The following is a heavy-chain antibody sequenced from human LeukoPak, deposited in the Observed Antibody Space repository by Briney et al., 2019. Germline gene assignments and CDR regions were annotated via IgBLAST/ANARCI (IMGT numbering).Heavy chain of an antibody. CDR1: GGSIGRSSYY. J-gene: IGHJ4*02. CDR2: IYYSGST. V-gene: IGHV4-39*07. CDR3: ARLAAKTVAS. Sequence: SETLSLTCTVSGGSIGRSSYYWGWIRQPPVKGLEWLGNIYYSGSTNYNPSLKSRVTMSVDTSKNQFSLKLSSVTAADTAVYYCARLAAKTVASGGQGTLATVS. D-gene: IGHD2-15*01.